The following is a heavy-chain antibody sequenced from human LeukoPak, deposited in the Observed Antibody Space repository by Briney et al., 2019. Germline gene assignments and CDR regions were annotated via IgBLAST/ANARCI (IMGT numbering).Heavy chain of an antibody. D-gene: IGHD2-15*01. J-gene: IGHJ4*02. CDR2: ISAYNGNT. CDR1: GYTFTSYG. Sequence: ASVKVSCKASGYTFTSYGISWVRQAPGQGLEWMGWISAYNGNTNYAQKLQGRVTMITDTSTSTAYMELRSLRSDDTAVYYCARSGPTPYCSGGSCHADYWGQGTLVTVSS. V-gene: IGHV1-18*01. CDR3: ARSGPTPYCSGGSCHADY.